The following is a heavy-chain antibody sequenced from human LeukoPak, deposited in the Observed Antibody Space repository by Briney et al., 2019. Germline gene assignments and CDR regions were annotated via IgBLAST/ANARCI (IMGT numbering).Heavy chain of an antibody. Sequence: SETLSLTCALSGGALSKYFWTWMPDPPGRSLECIAEIYDRGSTNSNSCRRSRVDISLDTSKNQFSLRLTSVTVADRAVFYCARSQHCNTTNCYSARRYFDFWGEGTLVTVSS. D-gene: IGHD2-21*02. J-gene: IGHJ4*02. CDR1: GGALSKYF. CDR3: ARSQHCNTTNCYSARRYFDF. V-gene: IGHV4-34*01. CDR2: IYDRGST.